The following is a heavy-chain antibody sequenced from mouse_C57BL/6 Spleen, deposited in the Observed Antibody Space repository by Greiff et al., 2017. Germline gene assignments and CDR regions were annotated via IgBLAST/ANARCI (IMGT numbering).Heavy chain of an antibody. Sequence: EVKLMESGPGLVKPSQSLSLSCSVTGYSITSGYYWNWLRPFPGNQLEWMGYISYDGSNNYNPSLKNRISITRDTSKNQFFLKLNSVTTEDTATYYCARALTGTPYYFDYWGQGTTLTVSS. D-gene: IGHD4-1*01. CDR2: ISYDGSN. V-gene: IGHV3-6*01. CDR1: GYSITSGYY. CDR3: ARALTGTPYYFDY. J-gene: IGHJ2*01.